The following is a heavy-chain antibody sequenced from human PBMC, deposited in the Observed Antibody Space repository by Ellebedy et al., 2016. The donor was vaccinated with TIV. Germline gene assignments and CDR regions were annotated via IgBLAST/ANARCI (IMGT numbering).Heavy chain of an antibody. CDR3: ARGFPAAWELAGA. Sequence: SETLSLXXAVSGAPSGHYFWSWIRQSPGKGLEWIGEVTHTGDTNYNPSLESRVTMSLDTSENQFSLKVNSVNVAGTAVYYCARGFPAAWELAGAWGQGTLVTVSA. V-gene: IGHV4-34*01. CDR2: VTHTGDT. CDR1: GAPSGHYF. D-gene: IGHD6-19*01. J-gene: IGHJ4*02.